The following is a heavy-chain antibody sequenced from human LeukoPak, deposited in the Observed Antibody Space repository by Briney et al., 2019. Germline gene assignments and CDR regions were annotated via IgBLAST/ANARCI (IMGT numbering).Heavy chain of an antibody. CDR1: GGTFSSYA. Sequence: SVKVSCKASGGTFSSYAISWARQAPGQGLEWMGRIIPILGIANYAQKFQGRVTITADKSTSTAYMELSSLRSEDTAVYYCARSRVGGYYYDSSGYESWGQGTLVTVSS. V-gene: IGHV1-69*04. J-gene: IGHJ4*02. D-gene: IGHD3-22*01. CDR3: ARSRVGGYYYDSSGYES. CDR2: IIPILGIA.